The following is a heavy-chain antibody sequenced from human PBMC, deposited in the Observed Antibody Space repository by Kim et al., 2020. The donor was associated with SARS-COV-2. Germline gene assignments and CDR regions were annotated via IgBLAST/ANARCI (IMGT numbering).Heavy chain of an antibody. Sequence: GGSLRLSCAASGFTFSSYAMSWVRQAPGKGLEWVSAISGSGGSTYYADSVKGRFTISRDNSKNTLYLQMNSLRAEDTAVYYCAKVSRVDGEWPHPNYYYGMDVWGQGTTVTVSS. CDR1: GFTFSSYA. D-gene: IGHD3-3*01. CDR3: AKVSRVDGEWPHPNYYYGMDV. V-gene: IGHV3-23*01. CDR2: ISGSGGST. J-gene: IGHJ6*02.